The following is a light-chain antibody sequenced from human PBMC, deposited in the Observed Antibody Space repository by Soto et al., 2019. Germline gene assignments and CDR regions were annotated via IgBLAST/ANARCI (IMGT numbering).Light chain of an antibody. V-gene: IGKV1-5*03. CDR3: QQYNSYPET. J-gene: IGKJ1*01. Sequence: DIQMTQSPSTLSASVGDRVTITCRASQSISSWLAWYQQKPGKAPKLLIYKASSLESGAPSRFSGSGSGTEFTLTISSLQPDDFATYYCQQYNSYPETFRQGTKVDIK. CDR1: QSISSW. CDR2: KAS.